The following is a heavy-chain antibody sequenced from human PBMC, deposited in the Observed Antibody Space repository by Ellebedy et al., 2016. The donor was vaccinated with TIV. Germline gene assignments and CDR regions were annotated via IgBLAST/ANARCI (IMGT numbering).Heavy chain of an antibody. CDR1: GFTFSSYS. CDR2: ISSSSSTI. Sequence: GGSLRLXXAASGFTFSSYSMNWVRQAPGKGLEWVSYISSSSSTIYYADSVKGRFTISRDNAKNSLYLQMNSLRAEDTAVYYCARDRDYYYMDVWGKGTTVTVSS. CDR3: ARDRDYYYMDV. D-gene: IGHD3-10*01. V-gene: IGHV3-48*04. J-gene: IGHJ6*03.